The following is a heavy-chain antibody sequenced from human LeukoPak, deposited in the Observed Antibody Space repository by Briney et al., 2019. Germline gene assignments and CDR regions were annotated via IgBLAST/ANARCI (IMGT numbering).Heavy chain of an antibody. J-gene: IGHJ4*02. CDR1: GFTFSTYG. Sequence: PGGSLRLSCAASGFTFSTYGMTWVRQAPGKGLEWVSAISGSGGSTYYADSVKGRFTISRDNSKNTLYLQMNSLRAGDTAVYYCARELRLRYWGQGTLVTVSS. CDR3: ARELRLRY. V-gene: IGHV3-23*01. CDR2: ISGSGGST. D-gene: IGHD5-12*01.